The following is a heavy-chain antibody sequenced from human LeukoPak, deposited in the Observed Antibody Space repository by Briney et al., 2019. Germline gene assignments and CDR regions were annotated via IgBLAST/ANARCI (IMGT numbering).Heavy chain of an antibody. V-gene: IGHV1-2*02. J-gene: IGHJ3*02. CDR3: ARHPPSGSLHDAFDI. CDR1: GYIFTGYY. D-gene: IGHD3-22*01. CDR2: IVPNSGGT. Sequence: ASVKVSCKASGYIFTGYYMHWVRQAPGQGLDWMGWIVPNSGGTNSAQKFQGRVTMTRDMSITTVYSELSGLRSDDTAVYYCARHPPSGSLHDAFDIWGQGTMVTVSS.